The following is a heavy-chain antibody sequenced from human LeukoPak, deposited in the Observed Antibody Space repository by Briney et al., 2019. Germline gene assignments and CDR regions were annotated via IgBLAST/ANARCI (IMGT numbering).Heavy chain of an antibody. CDR1: GFTLSSYW. CDR3: QRDFMTAAGIH. V-gene: IGHV3-74*01. J-gene: IGHJ4*02. D-gene: IGHD6-13*01. CDR2: INYDESDT. Sequence: GGSLRLSCVASGFTLSSYWMHWVRQAPGKGLVWVSGINYDESDTRYADTVKGRFTIPRDNAKNTLYLQINSLRAEDTAVYYCQRDFMTAAGIHWGQGTLVTVSS.